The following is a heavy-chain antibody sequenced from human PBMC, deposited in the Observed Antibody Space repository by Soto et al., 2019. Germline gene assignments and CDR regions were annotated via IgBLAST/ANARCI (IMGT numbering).Heavy chain of an antibody. CDR3: CRGIRGDFDY. J-gene: IGHJ4*02. V-gene: IGHV3-30*03. CDR1: GFTFSSYG. Sequence: QVQLVESGGGVVQPGRSLRLSCAASGFTFSSYGMHWVRQAPGKGLEWVAVISYDGSNKYYADSVKGRFTISRDNSKNTLYLHMNSLRAEDTAVYYCCRGIRGDFDYWGQGTLVTVSS. CDR2: ISYDGSNK. D-gene: IGHD3-16*01.